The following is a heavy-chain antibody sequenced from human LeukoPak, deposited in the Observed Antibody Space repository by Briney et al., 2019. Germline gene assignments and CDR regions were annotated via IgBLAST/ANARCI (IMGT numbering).Heavy chain of an antibody. CDR1: GFTFNHYG. D-gene: IGHD4-11*01. J-gene: IGHJ4*02. CDR3: ARDAQRGFDYSNSLQY. V-gene: IGHV3-33*01. Sequence: GRSLILSCAAPGFTFNHYGMHWVRQAPGKGLAWVAVIWSDGTNRYYADSVKGRFTISRDDSRNTVYLQMNSLRPEDTGVYYCARDAQRGFDYSNSLQYWGQGTPVTVST. CDR2: IWSDGTNR.